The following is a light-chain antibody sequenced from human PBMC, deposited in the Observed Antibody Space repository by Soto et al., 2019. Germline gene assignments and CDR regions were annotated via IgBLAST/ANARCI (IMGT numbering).Light chain of an antibody. J-gene: IGKJ4*01. Sequence: DIPMTQSPSSLSASVGDRVTITCRASQDINLYLNWYQQRPGKAPNLLIYTASSLQSGVPSRFSGSGSGTDFCLTITSLQPEDFATDFCQQSHSTPLTLGGGTKVEIK. CDR2: TAS. CDR3: QQSHSTPLT. V-gene: IGKV1-39*01. CDR1: QDINLY.